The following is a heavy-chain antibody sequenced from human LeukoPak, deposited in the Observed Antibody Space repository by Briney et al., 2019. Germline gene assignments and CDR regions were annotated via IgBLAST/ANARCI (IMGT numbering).Heavy chain of an antibody. CDR1: GFTFSSYA. CDR2: IRGVVGGT. J-gene: IGHJ5*02. D-gene: IGHD3-10*01. CDR3: AKDDSPLQWYRPNWFDP. Sequence: RGSFRLSCAAPGFTFSSYAMSLVRQGPGEGLEWVSPIRGVVGGTYSADSVKGRFTISRDNSKNTLYLQMNSLRAEDTAVYYCAKDDSPLQWYRPNWFDPWGQGTLVTVSS. V-gene: IGHV3-23*01.